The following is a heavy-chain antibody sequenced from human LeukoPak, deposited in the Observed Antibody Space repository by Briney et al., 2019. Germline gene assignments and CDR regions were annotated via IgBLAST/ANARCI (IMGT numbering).Heavy chain of an antibody. J-gene: IGHJ4*02. CDR3: ARSGSYFPPDY. V-gene: IGHV3-72*01. CDR1: GFTFTTYW. D-gene: IGHD1-26*01. CDR2: TRNKANSYTT. Sequence: GGSLRLSCAASGFTFTTYWMSWVRQAPGKGLEWVGRTRNKANSYTTEYAASVKGRFTISRDDSKNSLYLQMNSLKTEDTAVYYCARSGSYFPPDYWGQGTLVTVSS.